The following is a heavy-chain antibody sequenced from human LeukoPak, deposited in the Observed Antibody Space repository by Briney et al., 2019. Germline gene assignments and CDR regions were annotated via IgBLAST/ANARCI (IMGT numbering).Heavy chain of an antibody. CDR2: FDPEDDET. J-gene: IGHJ4*02. D-gene: IGHD5-18*01. CDR1: GYTLTEFS. V-gene: IGHV1-24*01. Sequence: ASVRVSCEVCGYTLTEFSTYWVRQGPRERVEWVGGFDPEDDETIYAQKLQGRVTMTEDTSTDTAYMELSSLRSEDTAVYYCATGDTAMVTRYWGQGPLVTVSS. CDR3: ATGDTAMVTRY.